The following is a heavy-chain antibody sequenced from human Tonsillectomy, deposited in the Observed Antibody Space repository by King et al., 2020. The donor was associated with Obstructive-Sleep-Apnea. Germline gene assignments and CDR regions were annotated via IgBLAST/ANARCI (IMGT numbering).Heavy chain of an antibody. V-gene: IGHV3-30*18. D-gene: IGHD5-12*01. CDR2: ISNDGSNR. Sequence: VQLVESGGGVVQPGRSLRLSCAASGFTFNNCGMHWVRQAPGKGLEWGAVISNDGSNRYYADSVKGRFIISRDNSKNTLFLEMDTLRTEDTAVYYCVKDLRGYCGSDDYWGQGTLVSVSS. CDR1: GFTFNNCG. CDR3: VKDLRGYCGSDDY. J-gene: IGHJ4*02.